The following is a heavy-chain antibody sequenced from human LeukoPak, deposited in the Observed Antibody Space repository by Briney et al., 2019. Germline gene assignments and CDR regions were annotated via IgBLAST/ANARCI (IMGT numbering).Heavy chain of an antibody. CDR3: ARDRDYDFWSGSRGYFDY. D-gene: IGHD3-3*01. Sequence: PGGSLRLSCAASGFTFSSYAMHWVRQAPGKGLEWVAVISYDGSNKYYADSVKGRFTISRDNSKNTLYLQMNSLRAEDTAVYYCARDRDYDFWSGSRGYFDYWGQGTLVTVSS. CDR1: GFTFSSYA. CDR2: ISYDGSNK. J-gene: IGHJ4*02. V-gene: IGHV3-30-3*01.